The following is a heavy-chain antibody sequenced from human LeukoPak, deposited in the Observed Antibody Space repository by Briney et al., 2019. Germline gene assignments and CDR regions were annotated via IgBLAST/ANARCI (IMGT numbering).Heavy chain of an antibody. D-gene: IGHD3-16*01. CDR2: ISGSGDT. V-gene: IGHV3-23*01. J-gene: IGHJ4*02. CDR3: AKDKDLSLGDDRQY. Sequence: PGGSLTLSCTASGFNFSSYVMTWVRQAPGKGLEWVSGISGSGDTYYADSVKGRFTISRDNSRNRLYLQMNSLRAEDTAVYYCAKDKDLSLGDDRQYWGQGTLATVSS. CDR1: GFNFSSYV.